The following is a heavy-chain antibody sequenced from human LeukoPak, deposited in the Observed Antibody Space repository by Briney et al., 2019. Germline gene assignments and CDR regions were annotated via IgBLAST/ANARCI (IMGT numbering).Heavy chain of an antibody. V-gene: IGHV3-48*02. D-gene: IGHD3-10*01. Sequence: GRSLRLSCTASGFTFSSYSMNWVRQAPGKGLEWVSYISSSSSTIYYADSVKGRFTISRDNAKNSLYLQMNSLRDEDTAVYYCARVDHMVRGVWAVYYYYGMDVWGQGTTVTVSS. J-gene: IGHJ6*02. CDR1: GFTFSSYS. CDR2: ISSSSSTI. CDR3: ARVDHMVRGVWAVYYYYGMDV.